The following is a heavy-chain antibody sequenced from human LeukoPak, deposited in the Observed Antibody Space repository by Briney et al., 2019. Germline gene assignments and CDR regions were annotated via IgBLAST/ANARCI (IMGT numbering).Heavy chain of an antibody. Sequence: GGSLRLSCAASGFTFSNAWMSWVRQAPGKGLEWVGRIKSKTDGGTTDYAAPVKGRFTISRDDSKDTLYLQMNSLKTEDTAVYYCTTFSMIVVVITDWGQGTLVTVSS. CDR2: IKSKTDGGTT. D-gene: IGHD3-22*01. V-gene: IGHV3-15*01. CDR1: GFTFSNAW. CDR3: TTFSMIVVVITD. J-gene: IGHJ4*02.